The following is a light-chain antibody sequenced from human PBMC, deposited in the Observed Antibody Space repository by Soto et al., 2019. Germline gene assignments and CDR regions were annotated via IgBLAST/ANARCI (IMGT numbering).Light chain of an antibody. CDR2: KAS. V-gene: IGKV1-5*03. CDR3: QQYHSSLPVT. Sequence: DFQMTQSPPLLPASIGDRVTITCRASQSIRSWLAWYQQKPGKAPKLLMSKASTLESGVPSRFAGRGSGTEFTLTISSLQPEDFATYYCQQYHSSLPVTCGQGTKVEMK. CDR1: QSIRSW. J-gene: IGKJ1*01.